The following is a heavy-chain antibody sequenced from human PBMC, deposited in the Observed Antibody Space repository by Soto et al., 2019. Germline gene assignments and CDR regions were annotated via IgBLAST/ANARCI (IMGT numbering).Heavy chain of an antibody. CDR1: GGSISSGGYY. Sequence: SLTCTVSGGSISSGGYYWSWIRQHPGKGLEWIGYIFYTGSTYYNPSLKSRVTISVDTSKNQFSLKLSSVTAADTAVYYCASRYFDLVDYWGQGTLVTVSS. V-gene: IGHV4-31*03. CDR2: IFYTGST. D-gene: IGHD3-9*01. J-gene: IGHJ4*02. CDR3: ASRYFDLVDY.